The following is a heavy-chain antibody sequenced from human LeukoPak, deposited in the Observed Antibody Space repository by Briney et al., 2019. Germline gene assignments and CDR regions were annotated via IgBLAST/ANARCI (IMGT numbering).Heavy chain of an antibody. CDR2: ISGSGGST. D-gene: IGHD5-18*01. CDR3: AKGGRGYSYGSGY. Sequence: GGSLRLSCAASGFTFSSYAMSWVRQAPGKGLEWVSAISGSGGSTYYADSVKGRFTISRDNSKNTLYLQMNGLRAEDTAVYYCAKGGRGYSYGSGYWGQGTLVTVSS. V-gene: IGHV3-23*01. CDR1: GFTFSSYA. J-gene: IGHJ4*02.